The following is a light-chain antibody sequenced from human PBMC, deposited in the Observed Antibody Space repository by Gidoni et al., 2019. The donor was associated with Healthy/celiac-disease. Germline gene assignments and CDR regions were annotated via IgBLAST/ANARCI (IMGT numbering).Light chain of an antibody. CDR3: SSYTSSSTVV. V-gene: IGLV2-14*03. Sequence: QSALTQPASVPGSPGQSITISCTGTSSDVGGYNYVSWYQQHPGKAPKLMIYDVINRPSGVSNRFSGSKSGNTASLTISGLQAEDEADYYCSSYTSSSTVVFGGGTKLTVL. CDR2: DVI. J-gene: IGLJ2*01. CDR1: SSDVGGYNY.